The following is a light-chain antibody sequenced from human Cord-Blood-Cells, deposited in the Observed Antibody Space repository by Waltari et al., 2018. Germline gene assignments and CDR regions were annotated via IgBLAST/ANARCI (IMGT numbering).Light chain of an antibody. J-gene: IGLJ3*02. CDR1: TSHVGGYNH. V-gene: IGLV2-14*01. CDR2: DVS. CDR3: SSYTSSSTLGV. Sequence: QSALTQPASVSGSPGQSISISCTVTTSHVGGYNHVSRYQQHPGNAPKLMIYDVSNRPSGVSNRFSGSKSGNTASLTISGLQAEDEADYYCSSYTSSSTLGVFGGGTKLTVL.